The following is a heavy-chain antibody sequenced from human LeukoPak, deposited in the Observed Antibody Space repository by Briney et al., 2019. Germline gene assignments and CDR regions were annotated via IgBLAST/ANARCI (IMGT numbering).Heavy chain of an antibody. CDR1: GFTFDDYG. CDR2: INWNGGST. J-gene: IGHJ6*03. CDR3: ASSSGWFSYYYMDV. Sequence: GGSLRLSCAASGFTFDDYGMSWVRQAPGKGLEWVSGINWNGGSTGYADSVKGRFTISRDNAKNSLYLQMNSLGAEDTALYYCASSSGWFSYYYMDVWGKGTTVTVSS. D-gene: IGHD6-19*01. V-gene: IGHV3-20*04.